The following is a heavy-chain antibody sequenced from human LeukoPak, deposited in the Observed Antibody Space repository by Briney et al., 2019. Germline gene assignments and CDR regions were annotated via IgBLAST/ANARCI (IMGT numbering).Heavy chain of an antibody. J-gene: IGHJ5*02. V-gene: IGHV4-4*07. CDR2: IYTSGTP. CDR3: AGDRMDPNWFDP. D-gene: IGHD2-2*03. Sequence: SETLSLTCTVSGGSISSYYWSWIRQPAGKGLEWIGRIYTSGTPNYNPSLKSRVTMSLDTSKNQFSLKLSSVTAADTAVYYCAGDRMDPNWFDPWGQGTLVTVSS. CDR1: GGSISSYY.